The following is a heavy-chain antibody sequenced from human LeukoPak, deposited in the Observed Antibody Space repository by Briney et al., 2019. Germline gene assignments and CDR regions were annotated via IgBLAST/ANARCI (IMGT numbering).Heavy chain of an antibody. CDR1: GYTFTSHG. J-gene: IGHJ6*03. D-gene: IGHD3-10*01. CDR3: ARGDGSGSYSILYYYYYYMDV. CDR2: INTNTGGT. Sequence: ASVKVSCKASGYTFTSHGFSWVRQAPGQGLEWMGWINTNTGGTNFAQKFQGRITMTRDTSISTAYMELSRLRSDDTAVYYCARGDGSGSYSILYYYYYYMDVWGKGTTVTISS. V-gene: IGHV1-2*02.